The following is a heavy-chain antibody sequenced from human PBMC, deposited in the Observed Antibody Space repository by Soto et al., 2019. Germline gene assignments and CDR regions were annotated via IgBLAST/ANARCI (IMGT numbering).Heavy chain of an antibody. Sequence: GASVKVSCKASGYTFTGYYMHWVRQAPGQGLEWMGWINPNSGGTNYAQKFQGWVTMTRDTSISTAYMELSRLRSDDTAVYYCATDMGTYNWNPYQWSNYAFDIWGQGTMVTVSS. V-gene: IGHV1-2*04. CDR2: INPNSGGT. CDR1: GYTFTGYY. J-gene: IGHJ3*02. D-gene: IGHD1-20*01. CDR3: ATDMGTYNWNPYQWSNYAFDI.